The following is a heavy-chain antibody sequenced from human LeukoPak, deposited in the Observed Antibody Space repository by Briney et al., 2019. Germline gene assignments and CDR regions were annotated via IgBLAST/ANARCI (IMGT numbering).Heavy chain of an antibody. V-gene: IGHV5-51*01. CDR3: ARSSHYYYGSGPLHAYYFDY. CDR1: GYSFTSYW. CDR2: IYPGDSDT. D-gene: IGHD3-10*01. J-gene: IGHJ4*02. Sequence: GESLKISCKGSGYSFTSYWIGWVRQKPGKRLEWMGIIYPGDSDTRNSPSLQGQVIISVDKSISTAYLQWSSLKASDTAMYCCARSSHYYYGSGPLHAYYFDYWGQGTLVTVSS.